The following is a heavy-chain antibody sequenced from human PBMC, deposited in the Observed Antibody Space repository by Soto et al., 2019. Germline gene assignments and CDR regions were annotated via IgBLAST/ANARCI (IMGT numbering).Heavy chain of an antibody. D-gene: IGHD4-17*01. CDR2: IWYEGTPK. Sequence: QVQLEESGGGVVQPGRSLRLSCEASGFTFNTYSMHWVRQPPGKGLEWLAAIWYEGTPKYYADSVKGRFIISRDNSQKTLYLEMNSLRAEDTAVYYCARAGGTTVTGLWHFDSWGQGTLVNVSS. J-gene: IGHJ4*02. CDR1: GFTFNTYS. V-gene: IGHV3-33*01. CDR3: ARAGGTTVTGLWHFDS.